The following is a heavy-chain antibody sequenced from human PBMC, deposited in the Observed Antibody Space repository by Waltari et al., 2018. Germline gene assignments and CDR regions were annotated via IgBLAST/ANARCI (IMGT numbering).Heavy chain of an antibody. D-gene: IGHD3-10*01. V-gene: IGHV3-23*04. CDR3: TTDREVQGVFDY. Sequence: EVQLVESGGGLVQPGGSLRLSCAASGFTFSSYAMSWVRQAPGKGLEWVSAISGSGGSTYYADSVKGRFTISRDNSKNTLYLQMNSLKTEDTAVYYCTTDREVQGVFDYWGQGTLVTVSS. J-gene: IGHJ4*02. CDR1: GFTFSSYA. CDR2: ISGSGGST.